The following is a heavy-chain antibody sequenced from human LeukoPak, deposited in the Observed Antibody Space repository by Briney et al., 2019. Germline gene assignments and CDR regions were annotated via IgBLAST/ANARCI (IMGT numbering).Heavy chain of an antibody. J-gene: IGHJ3*02. V-gene: IGHV3-21*01. CDR3: GGDLRDAFDI. CDR1: GFTFSSYS. Sequence: GGSLRLSCAASGFTFSSYSMNWVRQAPGKGLEWVSSISSSSSYIYYADSVKGRFTISRDNSKNTLYLQMDSLRAEDTAVYYCGGDLRDAFDIWGQGTMVTVSS. CDR2: ISSSSSYI.